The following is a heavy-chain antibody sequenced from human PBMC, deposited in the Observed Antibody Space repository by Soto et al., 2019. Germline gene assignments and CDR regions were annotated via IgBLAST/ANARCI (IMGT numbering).Heavy chain of an antibody. D-gene: IGHD6-19*01. CDR2: ISYDGSNK. V-gene: IGHV3-30-3*01. CDR3: AREPVAGTGYGAFDI. J-gene: IGHJ3*02. CDR1: GFTFSSYA. Sequence: GGSLRLSCAASGFTFSSYAMHWVRQAPGKGLEWVAVISYDGSNKYYADSVKGRFTISRDNSKNTLYLQMNSLRAEDTAVYYCAREPVAGTGYGAFDIWGQGTMVTVSS.